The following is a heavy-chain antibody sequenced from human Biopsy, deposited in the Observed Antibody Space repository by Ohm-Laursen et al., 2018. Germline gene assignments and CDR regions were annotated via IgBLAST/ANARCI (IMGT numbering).Heavy chain of an antibody. J-gene: IGHJ4*02. CDR1: GYSFTSYG. Sequence: ASVKVSCNASGYSFTSYGISWARQAPGEGLEWMGRISGYNGNTNYAQKFQGRVTMTADTSTSTVYMEVRGLRSDDTAVYYCARVTLPLYLDYWGQGTRVSVSS. CDR2: ISGYNGNT. D-gene: IGHD5/OR15-5a*01. V-gene: IGHV1-18*01. CDR3: ARVTLPLYLDY.